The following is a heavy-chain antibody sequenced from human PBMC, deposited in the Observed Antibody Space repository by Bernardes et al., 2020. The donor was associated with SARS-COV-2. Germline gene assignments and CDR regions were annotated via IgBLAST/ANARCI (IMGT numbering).Heavy chain of an antibody. V-gene: IGHV3-30*18. CDR1: GFTFSSSG. D-gene: IGHD3-10*01. Sequence: GGSLRLSRAASGFTFSSSGMHWVRQAPDKGLEWVAVISYDGSNTYYADSVKGRFTISRDNSKNTLYLQMNSLRAEDTAVYYCAKELGSPGYYYGMDVWGQGTTVTVSS. CDR3: AKELGSPGYYYGMDV. CDR2: ISYDGSNT. J-gene: IGHJ6*02.